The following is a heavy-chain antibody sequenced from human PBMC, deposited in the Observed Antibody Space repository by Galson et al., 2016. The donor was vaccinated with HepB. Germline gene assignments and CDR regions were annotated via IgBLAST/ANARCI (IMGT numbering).Heavy chain of an antibody. D-gene: IGHD4-17*01. CDR1: GFTFSNAW. Sequence: SLRLSCAASGFTFSNAWMNWVRQAPGKGLEWVGRIRSKTDGGTAGYAAPVKGRFTISRDDSKSTLYLEMNNLKTEDTAVYYCTTMGYIDYGDYSGLGYWGQGTLVTVSP. V-gene: IGHV3-15*01. CDR3: TTMGYIDYGDYSGLGY. J-gene: IGHJ4*02. CDR2: IRSKTDGGTA.